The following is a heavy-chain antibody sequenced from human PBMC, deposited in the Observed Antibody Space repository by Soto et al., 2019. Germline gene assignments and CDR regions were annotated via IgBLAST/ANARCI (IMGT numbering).Heavy chain of an antibody. CDR1: GYTFTSYG. CDR3: ARVPPVTTGNYYYYYYMDV. V-gene: IGHV1-18*01. CDR2: ISAYNGNT. J-gene: IGHJ6*03. Sequence: ASVKVSCKASGYTFTSYGISWVRQAPGQGLEWMGWISAYNGNTNYAQKLQGRVTMTTDTSTSTAYMELRSLRSDDTAVYYCARVPPVTTGNYYYYYYMDVWGKGTTVTVSS. D-gene: IGHD4-17*01.